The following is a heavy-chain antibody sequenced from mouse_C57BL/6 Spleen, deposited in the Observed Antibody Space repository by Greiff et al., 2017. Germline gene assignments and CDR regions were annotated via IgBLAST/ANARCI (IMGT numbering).Heavy chain of an antibody. D-gene: IGHD2-4*01. CDR3: AREGDDYDVRVNYFDY. CDR2: IYPGDGDT. J-gene: IGHJ2*01. V-gene: IGHV1-82*01. Sequence: VKLMESGPELVKPGASVKISCKASGYAFSSSWMNWVKQRPGKGLEWIGRIYPGDGDTNYNGKFKGKATLTADKSSSTAYMQLSSLTSEDSAVYFCAREGDDYDVRVNYFDYWGQGTTLTVSS. CDR1: GYAFSSSW.